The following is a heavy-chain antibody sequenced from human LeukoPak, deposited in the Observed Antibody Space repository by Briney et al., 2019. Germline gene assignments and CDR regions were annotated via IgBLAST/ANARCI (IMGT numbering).Heavy chain of an antibody. CDR1: GYTFTSYD. CDR3: ARALVVVAATDYYYMDV. CDR2: MNPNSGNT. D-gene: IGHD2-15*01. Sequence: ASVKVSCKASGYTFTSYDINWVRQATGQGLEWMGWMNPNSGNTGYAQKFQGRVTITRNTSISTAYMELSSLRSEGTAVYYCARALVVVAATDYYYMDVWGKGTTVTVSS. J-gene: IGHJ6*03. V-gene: IGHV1-8*03.